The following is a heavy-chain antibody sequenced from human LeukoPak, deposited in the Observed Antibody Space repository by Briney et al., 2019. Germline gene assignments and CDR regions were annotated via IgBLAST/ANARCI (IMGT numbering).Heavy chain of an antibody. J-gene: IGHJ3*02. CDR2: IYNSGST. CDR3: ARNISGLGLYSHHAYDPAGAFDI. D-gene: IGHD1-20*01. CDR1: GYSFNSAYY. V-gene: IGHV4-38-2*02. Sequence: PSETLSLTCTVSGYSFNSAYYWAWIRQPPGKGLEWVGSIYNSGSTSYNPSLKSRVTLSLDTSKNQFSLRLTSVTAADTAVYYCARNISGLGLYSHHAYDPAGAFDIWGQGTMVTVSS.